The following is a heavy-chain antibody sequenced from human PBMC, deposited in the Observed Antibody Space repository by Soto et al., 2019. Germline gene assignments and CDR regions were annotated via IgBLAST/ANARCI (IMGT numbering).Heavy chain of an antibody. J-gene: IGHJ4*02. Sequence: SVKVSCKASGGTFSSYAISWVRQAPGQGLEWMGGIIPIFGTANYAQKFQGRVTITADKSTSTAYMELSSLRSEDTAVYYCARAWTKGDYDYVWGSYRYPAAGYWGQGTLVTVSS. CDR1: GGTFSSYA. CDR3: ARAWTKGDYDYVWGSYRYPAAGY. D-gene: IGHD3-16*02. V-gene: IGHV1-69*06. CDR2: IIPIFGTA.